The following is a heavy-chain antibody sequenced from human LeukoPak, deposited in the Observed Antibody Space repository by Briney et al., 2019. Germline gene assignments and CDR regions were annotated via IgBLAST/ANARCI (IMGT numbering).Heavy chain of an antibody. V-gene: IGHV4-34*01. D-gene: IGHD4-17*01. CDR3: ARGQKTYGDYEYYFDY. Sequence: SETLSLTCAVHGGSFSGYYWSWIRQPPGKGLEWIGEINHSGSTNYNPSLKSRVTISVDTSKNQFSLKLSSVTAADTAVYYCARGQKTYGDYEYYFDYWGQGTLVTVSS. CDR1: GGSFSGYY. J-gene: IGHJ4*02. CDR2: INHSGST.